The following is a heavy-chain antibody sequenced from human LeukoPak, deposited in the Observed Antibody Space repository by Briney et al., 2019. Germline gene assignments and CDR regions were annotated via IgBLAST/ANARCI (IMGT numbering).Heavy chain of an antibody. V-gene: IGHV4-59*01. J-gene: IGHJ6*02. Sequence: SETLSLTCTVSGGSISSYYWSWIRQPPGKGLEWIGYIYYSGSTNYNPSLKSRVTISVDTPKNQFSLKLSSVTAADTAVYYCARGSPNYYYGMDVWGQGTTVTVSS. CDR2: IYYSGST. D-gene: IGHD2-15*01. CDR3: ARGSPNYYYGMDV. CDR1: GGSISSYY.